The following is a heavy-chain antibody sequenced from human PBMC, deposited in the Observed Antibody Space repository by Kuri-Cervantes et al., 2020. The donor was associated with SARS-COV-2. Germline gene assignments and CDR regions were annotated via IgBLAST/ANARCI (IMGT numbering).Heavy chain of an antibody. D-gene: IGHD2-15*01. CDR1: GFAFRHYG. Sequence: GGSLRLSCAASGFAFRHYGNHWVRQAQGRGLEWVSRIRGSAHGTYDAESVKGRFTISRDNSSNTLYVQMNSLRAEDTAVYHCAKVVRGAVLQWWKQVDHWGQGILVTVSS. CDR2: IRGSAHGT. J-gene: IGHJ5*02. CDR3: AKVVRGAVLQWWKQVDH. V-gene: IGHV3-23*01.